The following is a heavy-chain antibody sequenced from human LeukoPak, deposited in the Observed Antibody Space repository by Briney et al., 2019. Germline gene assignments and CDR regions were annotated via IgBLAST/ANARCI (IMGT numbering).Heavy chain of an antibody. Sequence: ASVKVSCKASGYTFTSYDINWVRQATGQGLEWMGWMNPNSGNTGYAQKFQGRVTMTRNTSISTAYMELSGLRSEDTAVYYCARGPEKSNRPVLRFLEWFRGLYDPWGQGTLVTVSS. J-gene: IGHJ5*02. D-gene: IGHD3-3*01. CDR1: GYTFTSYD. V-gene: IGHV1-8*01. CDR3: ARGPEKSNRPVLRFLEWFRGLYDP. CDR2: MNPNSGNT.